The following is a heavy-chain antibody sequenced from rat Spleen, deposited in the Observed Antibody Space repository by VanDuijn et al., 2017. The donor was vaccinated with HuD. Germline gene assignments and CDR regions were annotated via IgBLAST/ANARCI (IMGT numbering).Heavy chain of an antibody. CDR1: GFTFTNYG. CDR3: AREMSMGY. CDR2: ISYDGIIT. Sequence: EVQLVESGGGLVQPGRSLKLSCAASGFTFTNYGMAWVRQAPTKGLEWVATISYDGIITYYRDSVKGRFTISRDNAKSTLYLQMDSLRSEDTATYYCAREMSMGYWGQGVMVTVSS. D-gene: IGHD1-7*01. V-gene: IGHV5-29*01. J-gene: IGHJ2*01.